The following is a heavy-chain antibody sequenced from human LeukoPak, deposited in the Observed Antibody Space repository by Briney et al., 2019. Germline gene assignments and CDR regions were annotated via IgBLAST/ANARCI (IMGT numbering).Heavy chain of an antibody. CDR1: GFTLSSYW. D-gene: IGHD3-3*01. CDR3: ARDLSGNYDFWSGYYFDY. J-gene: IGHJ4*02. Sequence: GGSLRLSCAASGFTLSSYWMSWVRQAPGKGLEWVANIKQDGSEKYYVDSVKGRFTISRDNAKNSLYLQMNSLRAEDTAVYYCARDLSGNYDFWSGYYFDYWGQGTLVTVSS. V-gene: IGHV3-7*01. CDR2: IKQDGSEK.